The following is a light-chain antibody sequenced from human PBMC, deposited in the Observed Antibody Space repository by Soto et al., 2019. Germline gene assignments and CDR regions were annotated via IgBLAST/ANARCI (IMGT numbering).Light chain of an antibody. CDR2: EVS. Sequence: QSVLTQPASVSGSAGQSITISCTGTSSDVGAYKYVSWYQQHPSKAPKVMIYEVSNRPSGVSNRFSGSKSGNTASLTISGLQAEDEADYFCSSYSSSSTLFVFGTGTKVTVL. V-gene: IGLV2-14*01. J-gene: IGLJ1*01. CDR1: SSDVGAYKY. CDR3: SSYSSSSTLFV.